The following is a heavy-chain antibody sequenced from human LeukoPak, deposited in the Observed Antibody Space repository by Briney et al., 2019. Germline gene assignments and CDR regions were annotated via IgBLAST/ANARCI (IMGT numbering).Heavy chain of an antibody. CDR1: GITFSDAW. CDR2: LKSKTDGETS. J-gene: IGHJ4*02. CDR3: IAMLDY. D-gene: IGHD1-1*01. Sequence: GGSLRLSCEASGITFSDAWMSWVRQVPGKGLEWIALLKSKTDGETSDYAAPVKGRFTVSGNDAENTLFLQMDSLKIDDTAVYYCIAMLDYWGQGTLATASS. V-gene: IGHV3-15*01.